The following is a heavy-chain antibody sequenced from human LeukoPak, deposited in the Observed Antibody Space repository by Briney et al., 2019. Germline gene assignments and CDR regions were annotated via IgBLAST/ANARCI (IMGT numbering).Heavy chain of an antibody. Sequence: TASEPLSLTCTVSGGSISSYYWSWIRQPAGKGLEWIGRIYTSGSTNYNPSLKSRVTMSVDTSKNQFSLKLSSVTAADTAVYYCARDRAYTPMGGIDYWGQGTLVTVSS. CDR3: ARDRAYTPMGGIDY. D-gene: IGHD5-18*01. V-gene: IGHV4-4*07. J-gene: IGHJ4*02. CDR1: GGSISSYY. CDR2: IYTSGST.